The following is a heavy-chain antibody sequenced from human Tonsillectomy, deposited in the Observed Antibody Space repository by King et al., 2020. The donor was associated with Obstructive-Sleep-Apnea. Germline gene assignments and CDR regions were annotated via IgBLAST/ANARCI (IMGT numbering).Heavy chain of an antibody. CDR3: ARHPSGYDSGTYGFDY. D-gene: IGHD3-10*01. CDR1: GYSFTTYW. J-gene: IGHJ4*02. Sequence: VQLVESGAEVKKPGESLKISCKGSGYSFTTYWIGWVRQMPGKGLEWMGIIYPGDSDARYSPSFQGQVTFSADKSITTAYLQWSSLKASDTAMYYCARHPSGYDSGTYGFDYWGQGTLVTVSS. V-gene: IGHV5-51*01. CDR2: IYPGDSDA.